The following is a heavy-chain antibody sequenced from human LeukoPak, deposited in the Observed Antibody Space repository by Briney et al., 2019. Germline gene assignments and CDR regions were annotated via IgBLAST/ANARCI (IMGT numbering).Heavy chain of an antibody. V-gene: IGHV4-39*01. CDR3: ARHGSSWYDAFDI. D-gene: IGHD6-13*01. CDR2: IYYSGST. J-gene: IGHJ3*02. Sequence: PSETLSLTCTVSGGSISSSSYYWGWIRQPPGKGLEWIGSIYYSGSTYYNPSLKSRVTISVDTSKNQFSLKLSSVTAADTAVYYCARHGSSWYDAFDIWGQGTMVTVSS. CDR1: GGSISSSSYY.